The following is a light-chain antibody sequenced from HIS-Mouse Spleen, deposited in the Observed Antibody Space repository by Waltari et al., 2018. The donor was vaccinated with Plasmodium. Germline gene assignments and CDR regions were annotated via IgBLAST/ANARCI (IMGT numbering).Light chain of an antibody. CDR1: SSTIGAGYD. V-gene: IGLV1-40*01. Sequence: QSVLTQPPPGQRVTISCTGSSSTIGAGYDFHWYQQPPGPAPKLLIYGNSNRPSGVPDRFSGSKSGTSASLAITGLQAEDEADYYCQSYDSSLSGYVFGTGTKVTVL. J-gene: IGLJ1*01. CDR3: QSYDSSLSGYV. CDR2: GNS.